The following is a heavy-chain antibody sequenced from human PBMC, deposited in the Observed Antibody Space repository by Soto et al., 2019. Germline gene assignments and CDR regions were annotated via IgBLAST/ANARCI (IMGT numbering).Heavy chain of an antibody. V-gene: IGHV1-2*02. CDR1: GYTFTGYY. J-gene: IGHJ6*01. D-gene: IGHD3-10*01. Sequence: ASVKVSCKASGYTFTGYYMHWVRQAPGQGXEWMGWINPNSGGTNYAQKFQGSVTMTRDTSISTAYMELSRLRSADTAVYYCARRLTMDRGAIYYSYGMNVWGPGFKVTV. CDR3: ARRLTMDRGAIYYSYGMNV. CDR2: INPNSGGT.